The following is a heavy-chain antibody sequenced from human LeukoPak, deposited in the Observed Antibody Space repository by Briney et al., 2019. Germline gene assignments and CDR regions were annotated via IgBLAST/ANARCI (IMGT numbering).Heavy chain of an antibody. CDR3: ARVGSSSLQNYYYYMDV. Sequence: GGSLRLSCAASGFTFSSYWMSWVRQAPGKGLEWVANIKQVGSEKYYVDSVKGRFTISRDNAKKSLYLQMNSLRAEDTAVYYCARVGSSSLQNYYYYMDVWGKGTTVTVSS. J-gene: IGHJ6*03. V-gene: IGHV3-7*01. D-gene: IGHD6-13*01. CDR2: IKQVGSEK. CDR1: GFTFSSYW.